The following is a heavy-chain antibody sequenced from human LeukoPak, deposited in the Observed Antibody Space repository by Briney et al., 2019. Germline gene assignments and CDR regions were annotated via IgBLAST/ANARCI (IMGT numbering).Heavy chain of an antibody. CDR2: FDPEDGET. D-gene: IGHD3-22*01. CDR1: GYTLTELS. V-gene: IGHV1-24*01. J-gene: IGHJ4*02. CDR3: ATVIGYHDSSGLPGY. Sequence: ASVKVSCKVSGYTLTELSMHWVRQAPGKGLEWMGGFDPEDGETIYAQKFQGRVTMTEDTSTDTAYMELSSLRSEDTAVYYCATVIGYHDSSGLPGYWSQGTLVTVSA.